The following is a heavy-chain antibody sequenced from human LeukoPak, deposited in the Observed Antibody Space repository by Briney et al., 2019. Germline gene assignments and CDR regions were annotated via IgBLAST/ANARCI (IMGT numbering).Heavy chain of an antibody. Sequence: SETLSLTCTVSGGSISSSSYYWGWIRQPPGKGLEWIGSIYYSGSTYYNPSLKSRVTISVDTSKNQFSLKLSPVTAADTAVYYCARHRYYYRSGSYYGAPYYMDVWGKGTTVTISS. D-gene: IGHD3-10*01. CDR3: ARHRYYYRSGSYYGAPYYMDV. V-gene: IGHV4-39*01. CDR2: IYYSGST. CDR1: GGSISSSSYY. J-gene: IGHJ6*03.